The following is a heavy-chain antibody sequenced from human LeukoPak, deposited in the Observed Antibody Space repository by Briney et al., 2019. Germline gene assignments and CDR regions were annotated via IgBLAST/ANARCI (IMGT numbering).Heavy chain of an antibody. Sequence: GGSLRLSCAASGFTFSTYSMTWVRQAPGKGLEWVSSISNSSSYIYYPDSVKGRFTISRDNAKKSLYLQMNSLRTEDTAVYYCARDYFSLRAFDIWGQGTMVTFSS. J-gene: IGHJ3*02. D-gene: IGHD3-16*02. V-gene: IGHV3-21*01. CDR2: ISNSSSYI. CDR1: GFTFSTYS. CDR3: ARDYFSLRAFDI.